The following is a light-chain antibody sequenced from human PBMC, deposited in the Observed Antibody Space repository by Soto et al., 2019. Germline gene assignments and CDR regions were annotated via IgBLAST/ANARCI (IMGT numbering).Light chain of an antibody. CDR1: QSLLHSNGYNY. CDR3: MQALQTPLT. Sequence: DLVMTQSPLSLPVTPGDPASISCRSSQSLLHSNGYNYLDWYLQKPGQSPQLLIYLGSNRASGVPDRFSGSGSGTDFTLKISRVEAEDVGLYYCMQALQTPLTFGGGTKVEIK. V-gene: IGKV2-28*01. J-gene: IGKJ4*01. CDR2: LGS.